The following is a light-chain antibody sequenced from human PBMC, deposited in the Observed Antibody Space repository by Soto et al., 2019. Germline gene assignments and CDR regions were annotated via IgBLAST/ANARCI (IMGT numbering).Light chain of an antibody. CDR3: QPYNNGPPIR. CDR2: GAS. CDR1: QSVRSS. Sequence: EIVLTLSLGALSVPPAERATLFCRASQSVRSSLAWYQQKPGQAPRLLIYGASTRATGIPARFSGSGSGTEFTLTTSSLQSEDFAAYYCQPYNNGPPIRFGQGALLEIK. J-gene: IGKJ5*01. V-gene: IGKV3-15*01.